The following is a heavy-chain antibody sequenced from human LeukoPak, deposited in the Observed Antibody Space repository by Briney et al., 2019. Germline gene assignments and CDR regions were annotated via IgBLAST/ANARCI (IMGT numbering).Heavy chain of an antibody. CDR3: ARVSSQYYDQWYFDL. V-gene: IGHV4-4*02. CDR1: GGSFSSTNW. Sequence: SETLSLTCGVSGGSFSSTNWCTWIRQPPGKGLEWIGEVHLDGRTNFNPSLKSRLTMSVDLSENHVSLKLSSVTAADTAVYYCARVSSQYYDQWYFDLWGRGTLVTVSS. J-gene: IGHJ2*01. D-gene: IGHD3-22*01. CDR2: VHLDGRT.